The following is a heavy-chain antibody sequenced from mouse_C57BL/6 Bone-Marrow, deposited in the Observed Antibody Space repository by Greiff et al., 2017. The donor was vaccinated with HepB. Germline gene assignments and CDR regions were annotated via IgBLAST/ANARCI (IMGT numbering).Heavy chain of an antibody. CDR2: IWTGGGT. CDR1: GFSLTSYA. J-gene: IGHJ1*03. Sequence: VQLQESGPGLVAPSQSLSITCTVSGFSLTSYAISWVRQPPGKGLEWLGVIWTGGGTNYNSALKSRLSISKDNSKSQVFLKMNSLQTDDTARYYCARLDDGYYYWYFDVWGTGTTVTVSS. D-gene: IGHD2-3*01. V-gene: IGHV2-9-1*01. CDR3: ARLDDGYYYWYFDV.